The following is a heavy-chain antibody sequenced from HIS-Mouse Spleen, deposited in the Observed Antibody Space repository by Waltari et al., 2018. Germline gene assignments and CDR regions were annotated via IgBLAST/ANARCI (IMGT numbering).Heavy chain of an antibody. CDR3: ARGREDSGGYLFDY. D-gene: IGHD1-26*01. CDR2: INHSGST. J-gene: IGHJ4*02. Sequence: QVQLQQWGAGLLKPSETLSLTCAVYGGSFSGYYWSWIRQPPGKGLEWIGEINHSGSTNDNPSLTVRVTISVDTSKSQFSLKPSSVTAADTAVYYCARGREDSGGYLFDYWGQGTLVTVSS. CDR1: GGSFSGYY. V-gene: IGHV4-34*01.